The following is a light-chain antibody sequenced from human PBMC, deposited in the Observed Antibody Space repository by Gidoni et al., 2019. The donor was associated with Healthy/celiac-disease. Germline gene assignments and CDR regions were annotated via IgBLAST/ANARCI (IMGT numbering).Light chain of an antibody. CDR3: QQYNNWYT. J-gene: IGKJ4*01. V-gene: IGKV3-15*01. CDR2: GAS. Sequence: ELVMTQSPATLSVSPGERATLSCRASQSVSSNLAWYQQKPGQAPRLIIYGASNRATGIPARFSGSGSGTEFTLTISSLQSEDFAVYYCQQYNNWYTFGGXTKVEIK. CDR1: QSVSSN.